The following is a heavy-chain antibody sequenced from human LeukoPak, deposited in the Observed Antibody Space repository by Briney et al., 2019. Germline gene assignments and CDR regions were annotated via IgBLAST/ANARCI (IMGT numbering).Heavy chain of an antibody. CDR1: GGSISSYY. J-gene: IGHJ4*02. CDR2: IYYSGST. V-gene: IGHV4-59*01. Sequence: SETLSLTCTVSGGSISSYYWSWIRQPPGKGLEWIGYIYYSGSTNYNPSLKSRVTISVDTSKNQFSLKLSSVTAADTAVYYCARAPYGDYGDYWADYWGQGTLVTVSS. CDR3: ARAPYGDYGDYWADY. D-gene: IGHD4-17*01.